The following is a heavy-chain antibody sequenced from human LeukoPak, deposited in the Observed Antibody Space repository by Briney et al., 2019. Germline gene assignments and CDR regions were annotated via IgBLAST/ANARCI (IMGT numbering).Heavy chain of an antibody. CDR1: GCTFSSYA. Sequence: SVKVSCKASGCTFSSYAISWVRQAPGQGLEWMGRIIPIFGTANYAQKFQGRVTITADKSTSTAYMELSSLRSEDTAVYYCARSPGLGGYFALLLDYWGQGTLVTVSS. D-gene: IGHD3-9*01. J-gene: IGHJ4*02. CDR3: ARSPGLGGYFALLLDY. V-gene: IGHV1-69*06. CDR2: IIPIFGTA.